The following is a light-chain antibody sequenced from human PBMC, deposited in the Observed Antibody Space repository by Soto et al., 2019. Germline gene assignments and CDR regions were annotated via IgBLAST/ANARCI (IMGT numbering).Light chain of an antibody. J-gene: IGKJ4*01. V-gene: IGKV3-20*01. CDR3: QQYNNLPRN. CDR1: QSVSNNY. CDR2: GAS. Sequence: EVVLTQSPCTLSLSPVERATLSFMASQSVSNNYLAWYQQKPGQAPRLLIYGASNRATGIPDRFSGSGSGTDFTLTISSLQSEDYAVYYCQQYNNLPRNFGGGTKVDIK.